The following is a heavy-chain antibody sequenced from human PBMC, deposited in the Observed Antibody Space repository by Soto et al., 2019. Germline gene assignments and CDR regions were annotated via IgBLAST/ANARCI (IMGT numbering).Heavy chain of an antibody. CDR1: GYTFTSYA. J-gene: IGHJ6*03. CDR3: ARDFFGGSGSYYAYYYYHMDV. D-gene: IGHD3-10*01. V-gene: IGHV1-3*01. Sequence: GASVKVSCKASGYTFTSYAMHWVRQAPGQRLEWMGWINAGNGNTKYSQKFQGRVTITRDTSASTAYMELSSLRSEDTAVYYCARDFFGGSGSYYAYYYYHMDVWGQGTTVTVSS. CDR2: INAGNGNT.